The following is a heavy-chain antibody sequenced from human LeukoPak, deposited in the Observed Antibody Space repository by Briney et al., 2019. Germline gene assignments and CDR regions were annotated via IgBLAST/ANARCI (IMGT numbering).Heavy chain of an antibody. CDR2: IKQDGSDK. Sequence: PGGSLRLSCAASGFTFSSYWMNWVRQAPGKGLEWVANIKQDGSDKYYLTSVRGRFTISRDNAKNSLFLQMNSLRVEDTAVYYCARGGGHLDCWGQGTLVTVSS. J-gene: IGHJ4*02. V-gene: IGHV3-7*03. CDR3: ARGGGHLDC. D-gene: IGHD4-23*01. CDR1: GFTFSSYW.